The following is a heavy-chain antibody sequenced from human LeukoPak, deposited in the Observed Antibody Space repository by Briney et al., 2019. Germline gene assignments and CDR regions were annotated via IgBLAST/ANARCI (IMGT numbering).Heavy chain of an antibody. CDR1: GYTFTGYY. CDR2: INAYNGNT. CDR3: ARVGVLVVFNWFDP. Sequence: ASVKVSCKASGYTFTGYYMHWVRQAPGQGLEWMGWINAYNGNTHYEQKFQGRVTMTTDTSTNTAYMELRSLRSDDTAVYYCARVGVLVVFNWFDPWGQGTLVTVSS. V-gene: IGHV1-18*04. D-gene: IGHD2-15*01. J-gene: IGHJ5*02.